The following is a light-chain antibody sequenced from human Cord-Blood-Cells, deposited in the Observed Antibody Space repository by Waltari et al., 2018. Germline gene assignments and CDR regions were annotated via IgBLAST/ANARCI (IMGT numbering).Light chain of an antibody. CDR1: QSVLYSSNNKTY. CDR2: WAS. Sequence: DIVMTQSPDSLAVSLGEGATINCKSSQSVLYSSNNKTYLAWYQQKPGQPPKLLIYWASTRESGVPDRFSGSGSGTDFTLTISSLQAEDVAVYYCQQYYSTPLTFGGGTKVEIK. V-gene: IGKV4-1*01. J-gene: IGKJ4*01. CDR3: QQYYSTPLT.